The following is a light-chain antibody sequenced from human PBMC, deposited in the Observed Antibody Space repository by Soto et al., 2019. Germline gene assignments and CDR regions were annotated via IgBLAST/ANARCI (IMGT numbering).Light chain of an antibody. Sequence: VLAQSPATLSLSPRESATLSCRARQSVSSCLAWYQHKPGHAPRLLIYAASSRATGIPARFSGSGSGTEFTLTISSLQSEDFAAYYCQQYNSWPITFGQGTRLEIK. J-gene: IGKJ5*01. CDR1: QSVSSC. CDR2: AAS. CDR3: QQYNSWPIT. V-gene: IGKV3-15*01.